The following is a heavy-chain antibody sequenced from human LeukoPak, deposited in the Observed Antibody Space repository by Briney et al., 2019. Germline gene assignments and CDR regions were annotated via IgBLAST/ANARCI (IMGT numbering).Heavy chain of an antibody. D-gene: IGHD3-22*01. Sequence: ASVKVSCKASGYTFTGYYMHWVRQAPGQGLEWMGWISAYNGNTNYAQKLQGRVTMTTDTSTSTAYMELRSLRSDDTAVYYCASSQNTYYYDSSGYYPFDYWGQGTLVTVSS. CDR1: GYTFTGYY. CDR3: ASSQNTYYYDSSGYYPFDY. V-gene: IGHV1-18*04. J-gene: IGHJ4*02. CDR2: ISAYNGNT.